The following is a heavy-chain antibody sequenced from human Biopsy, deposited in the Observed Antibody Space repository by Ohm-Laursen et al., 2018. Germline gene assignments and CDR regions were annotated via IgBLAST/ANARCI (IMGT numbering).Heavy chain of an antibody. V-gene: IGHV3-53*01. D-gene: IGHD3-3*01. Sequence: SLRLSCAAFGFTVSDNHISWIRQAPGKGLQWVSLIYSDGNTYYADSVKGRFTISRDIPRNTLYLQMNSLRAEDTAVYYCARGPGKLWSGYYTWGQGSLVSGSS. CDR1: GFTVSDNH. J-gene: IGHJ5*02. CDR3: ARGPGKLWSGYYT. CDR2: IYSDGNT.